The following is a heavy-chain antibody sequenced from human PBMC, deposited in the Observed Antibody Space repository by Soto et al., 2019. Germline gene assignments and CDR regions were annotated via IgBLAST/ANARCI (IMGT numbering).Heavy chain of an antibody. CDR2: ISYDGSNK. CDR1: GFTFSSYG. D-gene: IGHD1-26*01. J-gene: IGHJ4*02. V-gene: IGHV3-30*18. CDR3: AKEWYSGSYYREYYFDY. Sequence: GGSLRLSCAASGFTFSSYGMHWVRQAPGKGLEWVAVISYDGSNKYYADSVKGRFTISRDNSKNTLYLQMNSLRAEDTAVYYCAKEWYSGSYYREYYFDYWGQGTLVTVSS.